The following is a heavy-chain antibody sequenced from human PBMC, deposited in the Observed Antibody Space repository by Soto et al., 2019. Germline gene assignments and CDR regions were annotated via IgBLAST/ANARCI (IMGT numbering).Heavy chain of an antibody. CDR3: SRVVISGYYYYMDV. J-gene: IGHJ6*03. CDR2: IYSGGST. V-gene: IGHV3-66*01. D-gene: IGHD3-10*01. Sequence: GGSLRLSCAASGFTFSSNYMSWVRQAPGKGLEWVSVIYSGGSTYYADSVKGRFTISRDNSKNTLYLQMNSLRAEDTAVYYCSRVVISGYYYYMDVWGKGTTVTVSS. CDR1: GFTFSSNY.